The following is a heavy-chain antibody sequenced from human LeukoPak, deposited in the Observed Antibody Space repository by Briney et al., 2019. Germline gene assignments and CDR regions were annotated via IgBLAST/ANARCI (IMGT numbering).Heavy chain of an antibody. D-gene: IGHD5-24*01. Sequence: RGSLRLSCAASGFTFSSYGMHWVRQAPGKGLEWVAVIWYDGSNKYYADSVKGRFTISRDNSKNTLYLQMSSLRAEDTAVYYCARSFSGRGRWLQPFDYWGQGTLVTVSS. V-gene: IGHV3-33*01. CDR1: GFTFSSYG. J-gene: IGHJ4*02. CDR3: ARSFSGRGRWLQPFDY. CDR2: IWYDGSNK.